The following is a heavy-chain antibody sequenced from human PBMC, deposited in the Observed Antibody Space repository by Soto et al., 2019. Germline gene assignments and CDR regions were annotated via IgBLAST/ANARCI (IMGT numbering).Heavy chain of an antibody. D-gene: IGHD2-15*01. CDR3: ARAGETKLLYGMDV. J-gene: IGHJ6*02. CDR2: INAGNGNT. Sequence: ASVKVSCKASGYTFTSYAMHWVRQAPGQRLEWMGWINAGNGNTKYSQKFQGRVTITRDTSASTDYMELSSLRSEATAVYYCARAGETKLLYGMDVWGQGTTVTVSS. V-gene: IGHV1-3*01. CDR1: GYTFTSYA.